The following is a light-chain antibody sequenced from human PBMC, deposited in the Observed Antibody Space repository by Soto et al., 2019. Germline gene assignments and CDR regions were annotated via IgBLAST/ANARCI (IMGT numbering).Light chain of an antibody. CDR3: QQYSNWPLT. V-gene: IGKV3-15*01. Sequence: IVMTQSPVTLSLSPGERATLSCRAGQSVTNSYLAWYQQKPGQAPRLLIFGASTRAAGIPARFSGSGSGTEFTLTISSLQSEDFAVYYCQQYSNWPLTFGGGTKVDIK. CDR2: GAS. J-gene: IGKJ4*01. CDR1: QSVTNSY.